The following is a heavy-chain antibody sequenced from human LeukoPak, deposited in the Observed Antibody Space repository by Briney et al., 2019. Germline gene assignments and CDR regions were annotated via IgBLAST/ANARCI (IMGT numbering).Heavy chain of an antibody. D-gene: IGHD3-22*01. V-gene: IGHV4-4*09. CDR1: GGSISSYY. CDR2: IYTSGST. CDR3: ARTYYYDSSGYSNYYYYYMDV. J-gene: IGHJ6*03. Sequence: SETLSLTCTVSGGSISSYYWSWIRQPPGKGLEWIGYIYTSGSTNHNPSLKSRVTISVDTSKNQFSLKLSSVTAADTAVYYCARTYYYDSSGYSNYYYYYMDVWGKGTTVTVSS.